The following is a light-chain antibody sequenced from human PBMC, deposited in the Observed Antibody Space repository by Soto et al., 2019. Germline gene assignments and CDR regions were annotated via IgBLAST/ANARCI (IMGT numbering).Light chain of an antibody. J-gene: IGKJ1*01. CDR1: QSVSSY. V-gene: IGKV3-11*01. CDR3: QQYKNGWT. CDR2: EAS. Sequence: EIGLTQSPATLSLSPGARGPLSCRARQSVSSYLAWYQQKPGQAPRLLIYEASNRASGIPARFSGRGSGTDFTLTISSLEPEDFAVYYCQQYKNGWTFGQGTKVDIK.